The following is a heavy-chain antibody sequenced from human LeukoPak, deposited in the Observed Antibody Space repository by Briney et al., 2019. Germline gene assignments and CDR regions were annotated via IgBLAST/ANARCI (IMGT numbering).Heavy chain of an antibody. CDR3: ARRDYGDTTRSHAFDI. CDR1: GGSISSSSYY. V-gene: IGHV4-39*07. CDR2: IYYSGST. J-gene: IGHJ3*02. D-gene: IGHD4-17*01. Sequence: PSETLSLTCTVSGGSISSSSYYWGWIRQPPGKGLEWIGSIYYSGSTYYNPSLKSRVTISVDTSKNQFSLKLSSVTAADTAVYYCARRDYGDTTRSHAFDIWGQGTMVTVSS.